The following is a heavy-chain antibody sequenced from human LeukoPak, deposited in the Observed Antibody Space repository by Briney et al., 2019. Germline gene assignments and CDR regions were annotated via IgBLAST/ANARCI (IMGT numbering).Heavy chain of an antibody. V-gene: IGHV4-34*01. CDR1: GGSFRGYY. Sequence: SETLSLTCAVYGGSFRGYYWSWIRQPPGKGLEWIGEINHSGSTNYNPSLKSRVTISVDTSKNQFSLKLSSVTAADTAVYYCARGYDSSGTRNFDYWGQGTLVTVSS. J-gene: IGHJ4*02. CDR2: INHSGST. D-gene: IGHD3-22*01. CDR3: ARGYDSSGTRNFDY.